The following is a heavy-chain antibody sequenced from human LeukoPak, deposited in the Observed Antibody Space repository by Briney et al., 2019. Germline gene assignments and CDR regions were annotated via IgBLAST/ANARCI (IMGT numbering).Heavy chain of an antibody. Sequence: PSETLSLTCTVSGXSISSYYWSWIRQSPGKGLEWIGYIYYSGRTNYNPSLKSRVTISVDTSKNQFSLKLSSVTAADTAVYYCARHVEQWLTPFDYWGQGTLVTVSS. CDR3: ARHVEQWLTPFDY. D-gene: IGHD6-19*01. CDR1: GXSISSYY. J-gene: IGHJ4*02. CDR2: IYYSGRT. V-gene: IGHV4-59*08.